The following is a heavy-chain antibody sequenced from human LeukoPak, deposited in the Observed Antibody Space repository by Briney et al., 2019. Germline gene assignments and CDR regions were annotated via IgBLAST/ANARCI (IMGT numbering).Heavy chain of an antibody. CDR1: GFTFSSYG. D-gene: IGHD2-2*01. CDR3: ARGSSTHGVYYFDY. V-gene: IGHV3-30*02. J-gene: IGHJ4*02. CDR2: IRYDGSNK. Sequence: PGGSLRLSCAASGFTFSSYGMHWVRQAPGKGLEWVAFIRYDGSNKYYADSVKGRFTISRDNSKNTLYLQMNSLRAEDTAVYSCARGSSTHGVYYFDYWGQGTLVTVSS.